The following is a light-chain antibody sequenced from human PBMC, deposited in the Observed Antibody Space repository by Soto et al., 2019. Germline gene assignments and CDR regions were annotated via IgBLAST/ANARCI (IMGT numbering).Light chain of an antibody. V-gene: IGKV1-39*01. CDR2: GAS. CDR1: RTINDF. J-gene: IGKJ2*01. Sequence: DIQMTQSPSSLSASVGDRVTITCRASRTINDFLSWHQQKPGKPPKLLIYGASRLQSGVPSRFSGSGSGTDFLLTISDLQAEDVASYFCQQSSSTPYTFGQATKLELK. CDR3: QQSSSTPYT.